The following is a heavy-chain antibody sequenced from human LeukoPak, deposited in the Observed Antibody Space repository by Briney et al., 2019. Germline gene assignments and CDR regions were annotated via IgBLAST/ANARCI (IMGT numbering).Heavy chain of an antibody. CDR1: GGSFSGYY. CDR3: ARARDTAMVTGHFDY. Sequence: SETLSLTCAVYGGSFSGYYWSWIRQPPGKGLEWIGEINHSGSTNYNPSLKSRVTISVDTSKNQFSLKLSSVTAADTAVYYCARARDTAMVTGHFDYWGQGTLVTVSS. CDR2: INHSGST. J-gene: IGHJ4*02. V-gene: IGHV4-34*01. D-gene: IGHD5-18*01.